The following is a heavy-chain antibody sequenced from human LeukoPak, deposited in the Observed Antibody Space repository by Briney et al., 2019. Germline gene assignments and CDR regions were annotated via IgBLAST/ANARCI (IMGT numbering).Heavy chain of an antibody. D-gene: IGHD2-2*01. CDR1: GGSISSRSSY. J-gene: IGHJ4*02. CDR3: ARTYSTSSNFDY. Sequence: SETLSLTCTVSGGSISSRSSYWGWIRQPPGKGLEWIGNIYYYGSTYYNPSLKSRDTISVDTSKNQFSLKLRSVTAADTALYYCARTYSTSSNFDYWGQGTLVTVSS. V-gene: IGHV4-39*07. CDR2: IYYYGST.